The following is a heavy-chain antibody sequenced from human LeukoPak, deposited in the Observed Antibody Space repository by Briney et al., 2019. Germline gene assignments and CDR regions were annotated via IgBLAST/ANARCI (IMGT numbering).Heavy chain of an antibody. CDR2: ISSSSSYM. CDR3: ARDGDISAFDI. J-gene: IGHJ3*02. V-gene: IGHV3-21*01. CDR1: GFTFSSYS. Sequence: GGSLRLSCAASGFTFSSYSMNWVRQAPGKGLEWVSSISSSSSYMYYADSVKGRFTISRDNAKNSLYLQMNSLRAEDTAVYYCARDGDISAFDIWGQGTMVTVSS. D-gene: IGHD2-15*01.